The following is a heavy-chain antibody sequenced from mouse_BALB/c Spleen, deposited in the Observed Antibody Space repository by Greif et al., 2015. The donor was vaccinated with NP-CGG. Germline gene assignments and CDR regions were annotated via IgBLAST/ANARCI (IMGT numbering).Heavy chain of an antibody. J-gene: IGHJ4*01. CDR1: GFTFGSYT. V-gene: IGHV5-6-4*01. Sequence: EVMLVESGGGLVKPGGSLKLSCAASGFTFGSYTMSWVRQTPEKRLEWVATISSGGSYTYYPDSVKGRFTISRDNAKNTLYLQMSSLKSEDTAMYYCTRDRYDYAMDYWGQGTSVTVSS. CDR3: TRDRYDYAMDY. D-gene: IGHD2-14*01. CDR2: ISSGGSYT.